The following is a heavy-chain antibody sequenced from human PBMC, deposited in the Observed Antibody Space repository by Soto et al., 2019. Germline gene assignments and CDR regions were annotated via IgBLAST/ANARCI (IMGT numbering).Heavy chain of an antibody. J-gene: IGHJ6*02. CDR2: IYYSGST. CDR3: ARIVVVPAAIRVTGSLGYYYGMDV. V-gene: IGHV4-31*03. Sequence: ASETLSLTCTVSGGSISSGGYYWSWIRQHPGKGLEWIGYIYYSGSTYYNPSLKSRVTISVDTSKNQFSLKLSSVTAADTAVYYCARIVVVPAAIRVTGSLGYYYGMDVWGQGTTVTVSS. CDR1: GGSISSGGYY. D-gene: IGHD2-2*02.